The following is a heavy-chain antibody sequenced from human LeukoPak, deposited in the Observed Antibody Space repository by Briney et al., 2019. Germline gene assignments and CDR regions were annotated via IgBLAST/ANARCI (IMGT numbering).Heavy chain of an antibody. D-gene: IGHD3-10*01. CDR2: LSGSGGAT. CDR1: GFTFSNYA. V-gene: IGHV3-23*01. J-gene: IGHJ4*02. CDR3: ARVPVTMVRRPPYYFDY. Sequence: PGGSLRLSCAASGFTFSNYAMAWVRQAPGKGLEWVSILSGSGGATYYADSVKGRFTISRDNSKNTLYLQMNSLRAEDTAVYYCARVPVTMVRRPPYYFDYWGQGTLVTVSS.